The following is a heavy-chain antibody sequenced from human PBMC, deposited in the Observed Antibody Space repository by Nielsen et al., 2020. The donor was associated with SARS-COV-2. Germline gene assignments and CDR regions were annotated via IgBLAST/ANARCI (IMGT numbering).Heavy chain of an antibody. V-gene: IGHV3-30*18. CDR1: GFTFSSYE. J-gene: IGHJ5*02. CDR3: AKDRGLVPVENWFDP. Sequence: GESLKISCAASGFTFSSYEMNWVRQAPGKGLEWVAVISFDGRYKSYADSLKARFTIARDNSKNTLYLHLSSPRADDTAVYYCAKDRGLVPVENWFDPWGQGTLVTVSS. CDR2: ISFDGRYK. D-gene: IGHD2-2*01.